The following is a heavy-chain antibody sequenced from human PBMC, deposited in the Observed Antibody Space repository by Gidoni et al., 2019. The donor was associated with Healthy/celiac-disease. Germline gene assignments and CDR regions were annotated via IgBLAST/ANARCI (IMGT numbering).Heavy chain of an antibody. CDR1: GGSISSRGYS. V-gene: IGHV4-31*03. D-gene: IGHD2-2*01. Sequence: QVQLQESGPGLVKPSQTLSLPCTVPGGSISSRGYSWSWIRQHPGKGLEWIGYIYYSGSTYYNPSLKSRVTISVDTSKNQFSLKLSSVTAADTAVYYCARDRRVLISTLYYYGMDVWGQGTTVTVSS. CDR3: ARDRRVLISTLYYYGMDV. J-gene: IGHJ6*02. CDR2: IYYSGST.